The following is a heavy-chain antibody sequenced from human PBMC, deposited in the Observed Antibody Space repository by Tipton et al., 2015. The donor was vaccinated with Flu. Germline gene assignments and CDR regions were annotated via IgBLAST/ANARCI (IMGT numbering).Heavy chain of an antibody. CDR1: GFTFSSYA. Sequence: LRLSCAASGFTFSSYAMHWVRQAPGKGLEWVAVISYDGSNKYYADSVKGRFTISRDNSKNTLYLQMNSLRAEDTAVYYCARGTDDYGFDYWGQGTLVTVSS. CDR2: ISYDGSNK. D-gene: IGHD4-17*01. J-gene: IGHJ4*02. CDR3: ARGTDDYGFDY. V-gene: IGHV3-30-3*01.